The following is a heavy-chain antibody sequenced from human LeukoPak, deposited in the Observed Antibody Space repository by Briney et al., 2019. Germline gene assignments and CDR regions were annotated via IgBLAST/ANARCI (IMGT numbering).Heavy chain of an antibody. CDR1: GFTFSSYG. J-gene: IGHJ4*02. Sequence: GGSLRLSCAASGFTFSSYGMHWVRQAPGKGLEWVAFIRYDGSNKYYADSVKGRFTISRDNSKNTLYLQMNSLRAEDTAVYYCAKDGRGGYCSSTSCRQLDYWGQGTLVTVSS. CDR3: AKDGRGGYCSSTSCRQLDY. CDR2: IRYDGSNK. D-gene: IGHD2-2*01. V-gene: IGHV3-30*02.